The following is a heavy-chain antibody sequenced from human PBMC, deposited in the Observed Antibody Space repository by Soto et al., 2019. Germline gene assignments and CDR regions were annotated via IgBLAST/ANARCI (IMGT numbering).Heavy chain of an antibody. Sequence: QITLKESGRPLVKPTQTLTLTCTFSGFSPNTSGVGVGWIRQPPGKSLEWLSLIYWDDEKRYSPSLKSRLTFTTDPPKNQVVRPITDMDPVDTAAYLCARRPAYGVFHFDFGGQGTLVTVSP. CDR3: ARRPAYGVFHFDF. CDR1: GFSPNTSGVG. V-gene: IGHV2-5*02. CDR2: IYWDDEK. J-gene: IGHJ4*02. D-gene: IGHD4-17*01.